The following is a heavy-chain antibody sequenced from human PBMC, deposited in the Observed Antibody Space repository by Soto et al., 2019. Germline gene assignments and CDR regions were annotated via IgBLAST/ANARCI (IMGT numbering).Heavy chain of an antibody. D-gene: IGHD3-22*01. CDR1: GASINNNDYY. CDR3: ARMSYFYDKWYFDL. CDR2: VYYSGST. Sequence: SETLSLTCTVSGASINNNDYYWSWIRQTPGKGLEWIGYVYYSGSTDYIPSLKSRLSMSIDKSQNQFTLKLNSVAAADTATYYCARMSYFYDKWYFDLWGRGTLVTVSS. J-gene: IGHJ2*01. V-gene: IGHV4-30-4*01.